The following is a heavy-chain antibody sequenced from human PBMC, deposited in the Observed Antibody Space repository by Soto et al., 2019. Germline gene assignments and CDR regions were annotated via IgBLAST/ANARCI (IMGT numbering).Heavy chain of an antibody. CDR3: ARDYYGGNSRYFDL. J-gene: IGHJ2*01. CDR1: GFTVSSHY. CDR2: IYSGGST. D-gene: IGHD2-21*02. Sequence: EVQLVESGGGLVQPGGSLRLSCAASGFTVSSHYMSWVRQAPGKGLEWVSVIYSGGSTYHTDSVKGRFTISRDNSKNTLFLQINSLRAEDTAVYYCARDYYGGNSRYFDLWGRGTLVTVSS. V-gene: IGHV3-66*01.